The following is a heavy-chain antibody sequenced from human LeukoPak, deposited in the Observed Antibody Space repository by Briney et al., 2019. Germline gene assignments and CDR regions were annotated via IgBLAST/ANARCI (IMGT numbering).Heavy chain of an antibody. D-gene: IGHD5-18*01. J-gene: IGHJ4*02. CDR3: ARGYSYGLAPFDY. Sequence: PGGSLRLSCVASGFTFTNYWMSWVRQVTGKGLEWVANIKQDGSEELYADSVRGRYTISRDNAKNSLYLQMNSLRAEDTAVYHCARGYSYGLAPFDYWGQGTLVSVSS. CDR2: IKQDGSEE. V-gene: IGHV3-7*01. CDR1: GFTFTNYW.